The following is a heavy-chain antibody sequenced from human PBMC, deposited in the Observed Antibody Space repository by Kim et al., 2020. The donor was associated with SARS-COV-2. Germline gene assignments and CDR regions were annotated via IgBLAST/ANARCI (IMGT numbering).Heavy chain of an antibody. CDR2: K. J-gene: IGHJ6*02. V-gene: IGHV3-7*03. CDR3: ARGDYYYGMDV. Sequence: KYYVDAVKGRFTISRDNAKNSLYLQMNSRRAEDTAVYYCARGDYYYGMDVWGQGTTVTVSS.